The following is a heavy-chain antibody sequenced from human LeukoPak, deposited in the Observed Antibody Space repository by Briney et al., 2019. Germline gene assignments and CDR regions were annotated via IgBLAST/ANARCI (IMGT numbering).Heavy chain of an antibody. CDR2: IYTSGST. D-gene: IGHD3-10*01. Sequence: SETLSLTCTVSGGSISSYYWSWIRQPAGRGLEWVGRIYTSGSTNYSPSLKSRVTMSVDTSKNQFSLKLSSVTAADTAVYYCGGGFMYAWFYGRFGELYYRNWFEPWGQGTLVTVSS. CDR1: GGSISSYY. J-gene: IGHJ5*02. CDR3: GGGFMYAWFYGRFGELYYRNWFEP. V-gene: IGHV4-4*07.